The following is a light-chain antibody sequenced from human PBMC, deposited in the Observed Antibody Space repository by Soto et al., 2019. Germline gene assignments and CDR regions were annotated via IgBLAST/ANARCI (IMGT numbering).Light chain of an antibody. V-gene: IGKV3-20*01. Sequence: EIVLTQSPGTLSLSPGERATLSCRASQSVSNTFLAWYQQKPGQAPRLLIYDASTRATGIPDRFSGSGSGTDFTLTFSRLEPEDFAVYYCHQFGRSPLAAFGPGTKVDI. J-gene: IGKJ3*01. CDR2: DAS. CDR3: HQFGRSPLAA. CDR1: QSVSNTF.